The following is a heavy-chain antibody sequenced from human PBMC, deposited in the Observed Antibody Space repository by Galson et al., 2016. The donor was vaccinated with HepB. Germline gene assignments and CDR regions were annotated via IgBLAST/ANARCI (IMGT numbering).Heavy chain of an antibody. V-gene: IGHV4-39*01. Sequence: LSLTCTVSGDSISDSSYFWGWIRQPPGKGLEWVGTISYSGSTYSNPSLKSRVTFSVDTSNNQFSLRLRSVTAADTAVYYCARQKRAYSYGFVSSENPSWIDPWGQGTPVTVSS. CDR1: GDSISDSSYF. CDR2: ISYSGST. J-gene: IGHJ5*02. D-gene: IGHD5-18*01. CDR3: ARQKRAYSYGFVSSENPSWIDP.